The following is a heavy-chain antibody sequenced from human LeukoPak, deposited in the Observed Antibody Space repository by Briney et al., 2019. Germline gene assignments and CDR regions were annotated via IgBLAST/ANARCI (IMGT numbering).Heavy chain of an antibody. CDR3: ARGGGYCSSTSCYRLLDWFDP. CDR1: GGSFSGYY. Sequence: SETLSLTCAVYGGSFSGYYWSWIRQPPGKGLEWIGEINHSGSTNYNPSLKGRVTISVDTSKNQFSLKLSSVTAADTAVYYCARGGGYCSSTSCYRLLDWFDPWGQGTLVTVSS. D-gene: IGHD2-2*02. J-gene: IGHJ5*02. CDR2: INHSGST. V-gene: IGHV4-34*01.